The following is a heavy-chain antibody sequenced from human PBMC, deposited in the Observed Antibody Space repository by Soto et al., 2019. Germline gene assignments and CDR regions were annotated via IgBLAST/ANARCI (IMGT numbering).Heavy chain of an antibody. Sequence: GGSLRLSCAASGFTFSSYAMSWVRQAPGKGLEWVSAISGSGGSTYYADSVKGRFTISRDNSKNTLYLQMNSLRAEDTAVYYCAKDYREIRYFDWLSSTDYYGMDVWGQGTTVTVSS. J-gene: IGHJ6*02. CDR2: ISGSGGST. V-gene: IGHV3-23*01. D-gene: IGHD3-9*01. CDR1: GFTFSSYA. CDR3: AKDYREIRYFDWLSSTDYYGMDV.